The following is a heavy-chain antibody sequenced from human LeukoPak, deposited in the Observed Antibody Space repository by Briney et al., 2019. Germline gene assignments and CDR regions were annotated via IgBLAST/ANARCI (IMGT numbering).Heavy chain of an antibody. CDR3: AKADSGWSFDY. CDR1: GFDFSSHG. D-gene: IGHD6-19*01. CDR2: INFNGGRT. V-gene: IGHV3-23*01. Sequence: PVGSLRLPCAASGFDFSSHGMNWVRQAPGKGLEWVSTINFNGGRTYYADSVKGRFSVSRDNSKNTLYLQMNSLRVEDTAVYYCAKADSGWSFDYWGQGTLVTVSS. J-gene: IGHJ4*02.